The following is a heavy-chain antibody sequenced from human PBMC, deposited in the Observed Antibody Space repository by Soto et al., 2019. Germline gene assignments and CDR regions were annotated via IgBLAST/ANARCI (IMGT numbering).Heavy chain of an antibody. Sequence: GESLKISCKGSGYSFTSYWIGWVRQMPGKGLEWMGIIYPGDSDTRYSPPFQGQVTISADKSISTAYLQWSSLKASDTAMYYCARHQVVALDAFDIWGQGTMVTVSS. J-gene: IGHJ3*02. V-gene: IGHV5-51*01. D-gene: IGHD2-15*01. CDR2: IYPGDSDT. CDR3: ARHQVVALDAFDI. CDR1: GYSFTSYW.